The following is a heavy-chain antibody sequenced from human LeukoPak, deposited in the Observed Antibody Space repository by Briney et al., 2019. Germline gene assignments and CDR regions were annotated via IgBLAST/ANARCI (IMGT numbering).Heavy chain of an antibody. CDR1: GFTFSDYY. CDR3: VKNGGTTTPLYFDY. J-gene: IGHJ4*02. CDR2: ISSSGSTI. Sequence: GGSLRLSCAASGFTFSDYYMSWIRQAPGKGLEWVSCISSSGSTIYYADSVKGRFTISRDNAKNSLYLQMNTLRAEDTAVYYCVKNGGTTTPLYFDYWGQGTLVTVSS. V-gene: IGHV3-11*04. D-gene: IGHD1-7*01.